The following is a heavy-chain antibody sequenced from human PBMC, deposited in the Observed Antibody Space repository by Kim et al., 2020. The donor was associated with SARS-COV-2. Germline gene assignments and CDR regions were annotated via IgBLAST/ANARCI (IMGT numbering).Heavy chain of an antibody. CDR2: ITYIGTST. V-gene: IGHV3-23*01. Sequence: GGSLRLSCAASGFTFRSHAMMWVRQAPGKGLEWVSTITYIGTSTFYADSVKGRFTISRDNFQNKLDLQMSSLRVEDTAFYYCVKLSSQYLDYWGRGTLVT. D-gene: IGHD2-2*01. J-gene: IGHJ4*02. CDR1: GFTFRSHA. CDR3: VKLSSQYLDY.